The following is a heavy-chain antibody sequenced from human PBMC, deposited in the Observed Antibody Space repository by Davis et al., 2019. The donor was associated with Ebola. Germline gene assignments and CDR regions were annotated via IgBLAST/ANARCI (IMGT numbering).Heavy chain of an antibody. D-gene: IGHD2-21*01. Sequence: GESLKISCAASGFTVSSNYMSWVRQAPGKGLEWVSVIYSGGSTYYADSVKGRFTISRDNSKNTLYLQMNSLRAEDTAVYYCARDEVPYCGGDCYSNYYYGMDVWGQGTTVTVSS. J-gene: IGHJ6*02. CDR2: IYSGGST. V-gene: IGHV3-66*02. CDR3: ARDEVPYCGGDCYSNYYYGMDV. CDR1: GFTVSSNY.